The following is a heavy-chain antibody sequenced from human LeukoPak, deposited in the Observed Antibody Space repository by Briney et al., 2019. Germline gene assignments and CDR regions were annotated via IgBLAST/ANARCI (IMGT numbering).Heavy chain of an antibody. CDR3: ARGFCSDTRCYKEMATILPDY. D-gene: IGHD5-24*01. Sequence: SETLSLTCTVSGGSISSYYWSWIRQPPGKRLEWIGYIYYSGSTNYNPSLKSRVTISVDTSKNQFSLQLRSVTAADTAVYYCARGFCSDTRCYKEMATILPDYWGQGALVTVSS. CDR1: GGSISSYY. CDR2: IYYSGST. V-gene: IGHV4-59*01. J-gene: IGHJ4*02.